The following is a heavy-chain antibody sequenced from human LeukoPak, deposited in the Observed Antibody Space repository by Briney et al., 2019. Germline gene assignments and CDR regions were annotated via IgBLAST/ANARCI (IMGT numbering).Heavy chain of an antibody. CDR1: GGSISSSNW. CDR2: IYHSGST. D-gene: IGHD3-22*01. V-gene: IGHV4-4*02. CDR3: ARVGDSSGYSFDAFDI. J-gene: IGHJ3*02. Sequence: SGTLSLTCAVSGGSISSSNWWSWVRQPPGKGLEWIGEIYHSGSTNYNPSLKSRVTISVDKSKNQFSLKLSSVTAADTAVYYCARVGDSSGYSFDAFDIWGQGTMVTVSS.